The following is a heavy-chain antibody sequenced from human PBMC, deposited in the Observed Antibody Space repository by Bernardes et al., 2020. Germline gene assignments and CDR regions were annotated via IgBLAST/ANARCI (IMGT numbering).Heavy chain of an antibody. CDR2: ISYDGSNK. Sequence: GGSLRLSCAASGFTFSSYAMHWVRQAPGKGLGWVAVISYDGSNKYYADSVKGRFTISRDNSKNTLYLQMNSLRAEDTAVYYCARDYDSSGYLDYWGQGTLVTVSS. D-gene: IGHD3-22*01. J-gene: IGHJ4*02. V-gene: IGHV3-30*04. CDR3: ARDYDSSGYLDY. CDR1: GFTFSSYA.